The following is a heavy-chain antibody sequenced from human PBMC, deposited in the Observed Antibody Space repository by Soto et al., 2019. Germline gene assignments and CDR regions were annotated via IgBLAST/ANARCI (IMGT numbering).Heavy chain of an antibody. V-gene: IGHV1-46*01. D-gene: IGHD3-16*01. Sequence: VQLVQSGAEVKKPGASVKVSCKASVYTFTSYYMHWVRQAPGQGLEWMGIINPSGGSTSYAQKFQGRVTMTRDTSTSTVYMELSSLRSEDTAVYYCAREVMTTGYYYGMDVWGQGTTVTVSS. CDR1: VYTFTSYY. CDR2: INPSGGST. CDR3: AREVMTTGYYYGMDV. J-gene: IGHJ6*02.